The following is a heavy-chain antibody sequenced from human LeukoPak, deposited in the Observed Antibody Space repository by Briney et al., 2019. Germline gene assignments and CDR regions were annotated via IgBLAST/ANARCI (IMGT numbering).Heavy chain of an antibody. CDR2: ISYDGSNK. Sequence: GGSLRLSCAASGFTFSSYAMHWVRQAPGKGLEWVAVISYDGSNKYYADSVKGRFTISRDNSKNTLYLQMNSLRAEDTAVYYCARGLLYYDFWSGPPPAYFDYWGQGTLVTVSS. J-gene: IGHJ4*02. V-gene: IGHV3-30*04. CDR3: ARGLLYYDFWSGPPPAYFDY. CDR1: GFTFSSYA. D-gene: IGHD3-3*01.